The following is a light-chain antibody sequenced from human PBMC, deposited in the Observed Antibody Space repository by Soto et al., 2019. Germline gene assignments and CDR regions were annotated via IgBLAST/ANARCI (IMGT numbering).Light chain of an antibody. V-gene: IGLV2-14*01. CDR2: DVS. CDR3: NSYTSSSTLYA. CDR1: SSDVGGYNY. J-gene: IGLJ1*01. Sequence: QSALTQPASVSGSPGQSITISCTGTSSDVGGYNYVSWYQQHPDKVPKLMIYDVSNRPSGVSNRFSGSKSGNTASLTISGLQAEDEADYYCNSYTSSSTLYAFGTGTKLTVL.